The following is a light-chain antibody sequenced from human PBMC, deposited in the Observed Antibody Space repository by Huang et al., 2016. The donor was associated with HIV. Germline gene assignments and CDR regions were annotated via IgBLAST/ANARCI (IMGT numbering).Light chain of an antibody. CDR2: GAS. Sequence: EIVMTQSPATLSVSPGERATLSCRASQSVNSNLAWYQQKPGQAPRLLIYGASTRATGIPARFSGIGSGTEFTLTISSLQSEDFAVYSCQQYNNWPLTFGGGTKVEIK. V-gene: IGKV3-15*01. J-gene: IGKJ4*01. CDR1: QSVNSN. CDR3: QQYNNWPLT.